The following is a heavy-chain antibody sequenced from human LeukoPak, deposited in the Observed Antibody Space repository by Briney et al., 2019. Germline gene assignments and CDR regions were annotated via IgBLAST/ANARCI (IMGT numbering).Heavy chain of an antibody. Sequence: GASVKVSCKASGGTFSSYAISWVRQAPGQGLEWMGRIIPILGIANYAQKFQGRVTITADESTSTAYMELSSLRSEDTAVYYCASPRYSSGWSTSRPTYYYYYMDVWGKGTTVIVSS. D-gene: IGHD6-19*01. CDR1: GGTFSSYA. V-gene: IGHV1-69*04. CDR2: IIPILGIA. CDR3: ASPRYSSGWSTSRPTYYYYYMDV. J-gene: IGHJ6*03.